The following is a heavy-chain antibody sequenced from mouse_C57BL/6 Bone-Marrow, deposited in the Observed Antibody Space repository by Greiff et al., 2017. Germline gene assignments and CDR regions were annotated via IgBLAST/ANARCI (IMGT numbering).Heavy chain of an antibody. CDR2: INPNNGGT. J-gene: IGHJ1*03. CDR1: GYTFTDYT. V-gene: IGHV1-22*01. CDR3: ARKNYDYAFDC. D-gene: IGHD2-4*01. Sequence: EVQLQQSGPELVKPGASVKMSCKASGYTFTDYTMHWVKQSHGKSLEWIGDINPNNGGTSYNQKFKGKATLTVNKSSSTAYMELRSLTSVDSAVXSCARKNYDYAFDCGGTGTTLTVAS.